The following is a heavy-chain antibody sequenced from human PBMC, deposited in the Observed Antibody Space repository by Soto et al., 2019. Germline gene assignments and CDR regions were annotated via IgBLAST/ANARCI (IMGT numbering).Heavy chain of an antibody. CDR3: ARYVAPVAGSLGDAFDV. CDR1: VVSVSSNSAA. CDR2: TYYRTKGNN. V-gene: IGHV6-1*01. D-gene: IGHD6-19*01. J-gene: IGHJ3*01. Sequence: SEILSLTCAISVVSVSSNSAAFNWIMHSPTRGVRWRGKTYYRTKGNNDYAISVRSRITIVPDTSKNQFCLQRNSLTPEDTAVYYCARYVAPVAGSLGDAFDVWGQGRMVTV.